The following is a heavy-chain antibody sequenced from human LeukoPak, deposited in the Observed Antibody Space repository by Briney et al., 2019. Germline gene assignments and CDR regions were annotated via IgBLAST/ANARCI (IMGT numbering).Heavy chain of an antibody. J-gene: IGHJ3*02. V-gene: IGHV4-34*01. CDR1: GGSFSGYY. Sequence: PSETLSLTCAVYGGSFSGYYWSWIRQPPGKGLEWIGEINHSGSTNYNPSLKSRVTISVDTSKNQFSLKLSSVTAADTAVYYCARTDSYGNLAPGGAFDIWGQGTMVTVSS. CDR2: INHSGST. CDR3: ARTDSYGNLAPGGAFDI. D-gene: IGHD5-18*01.